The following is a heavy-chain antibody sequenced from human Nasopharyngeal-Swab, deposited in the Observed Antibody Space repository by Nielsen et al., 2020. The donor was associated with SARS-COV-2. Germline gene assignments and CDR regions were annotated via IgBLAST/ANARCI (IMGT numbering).Heavy chain of an antibody. CDR1: GFIFSSSA. J-gene: IGHJ4*02. CDR3: TTDLYFDY. V-gene: IGHV3-73*01. CDR2: IGDKDHNYAT. Sequence: GESLKISCAASGFIFSSSAIHWVRQASGTGLEWVGRIGDKDHNYATTYGASVQGRSTISRDDSKNTAFLQMDSLKTEDTALYYCTTDLYFDYWGQGTLVTVSS.